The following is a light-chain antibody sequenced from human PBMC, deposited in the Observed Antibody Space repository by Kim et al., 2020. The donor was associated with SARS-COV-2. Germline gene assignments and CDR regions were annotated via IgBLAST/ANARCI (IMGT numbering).Light chain of an antibody. CDR3: QHYSRVPYT. J-gene: IGKJ2*01. V-gene: IGKV1-5*03. CDR2: LAS. CDR1: QSISNW. Sequence: SASVGDRVTITCRASQSISNWLAWYQQKPGRAPRLLIYLASSLETGVPSRFSGSGSGTEFTLTITSLQPDDFATYYCQHYSRVPYTFGQGTKLEIK.